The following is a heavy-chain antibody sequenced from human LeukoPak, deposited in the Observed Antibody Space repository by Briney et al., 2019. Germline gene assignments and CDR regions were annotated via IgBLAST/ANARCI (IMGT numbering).Heavy chain of an antibody. CDR1: GGSISSYY. D-gene: IGHD1-26*01. CDR2: IYYRGST. V-gene: IGHV4-59*01. CDR3: ARGTYSGSYYYFDY. J-gene: IGHJ4*02. Sequence: SETLSLTCTVSGGSISSYYWSWIRQPPGKGLEWIGYIYYRGSTNYNPSLKSRVTISVDTSKNQFSLKLSSVTAADTAVYYCARGTYSGSYYYFDYWGQGTLVTVSS.